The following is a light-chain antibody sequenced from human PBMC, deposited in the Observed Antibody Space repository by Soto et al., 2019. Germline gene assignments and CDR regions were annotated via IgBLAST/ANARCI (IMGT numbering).Light chain of an antibody. V-gene: IGKV3-15*01. CDR2: GAS. Sequence: EIEMAQSPASLSLSPGGRATFPSWASQSVSSNLAWYQQKPGQAPRLLIYGASTRVTGVPARFSGSGSGTEFILIISSLQSEDFAVYYCQHYNNWPPWTFGQGTKVDI. J-gene: IGKJ1*01. CDR1: QSVSSN. CDR3: QHYNNWPPWT.